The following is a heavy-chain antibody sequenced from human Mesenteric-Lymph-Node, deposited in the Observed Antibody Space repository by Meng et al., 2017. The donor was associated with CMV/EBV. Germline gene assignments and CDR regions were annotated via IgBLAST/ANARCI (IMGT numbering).Heavy chain of an antibody. Sequence: CAASGFTFSSYAMHWVRQAPGKGLEWVAVISYDGSNKYYADSVKGRFTISRDNSKNTLYLQMNSLRAEDTAVYYCARDGDTANYFDYWGQGTLVTVSS. V-gene: IGHV3-30-3*01. CDR1: GFTFSSYA. D-gene: IGHD5-18*01. CDR3: ARDGDTANYFDY. J-gene: IGHJ4*02. CDR2: ISYDGSNK.